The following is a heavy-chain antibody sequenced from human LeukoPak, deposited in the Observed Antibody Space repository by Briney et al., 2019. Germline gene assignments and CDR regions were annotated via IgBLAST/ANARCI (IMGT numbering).Heavy chain of an antibody. Sequence: SQTLSLTCTVSGGSMSSGSYYWSWIRQPAGKGLEWIGRIYTSGSTNYNPSLKSRVTISVDTSKNQFSLKLSSVTAADTAVYYCARQIRGKLLWFGELIPRWFDPWGQGTLVTVSS. CDR2: IYTSGST. V-gene: IGHV4-61*02. J-gene: IGHJ5*02. CDR3: ARQIRGKLLWFGELIPRWFDP. CDR1: GGSMSSGSYY. D-gene: IGHD3-10*01.